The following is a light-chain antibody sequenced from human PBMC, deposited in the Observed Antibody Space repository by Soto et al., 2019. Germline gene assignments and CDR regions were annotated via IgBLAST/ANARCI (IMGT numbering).Light chain of an antibody. J-gene: IGKJ2*01. CDR1: QSISSY. CDR3: QQSYSTPRT. V-gene: IGKV1-39*01. CDR2: AAS. Sequence: DIQMTQSPSSLSASVGDRVTITCRTSQSISSYLNWYQQKPGKAPKLLIYAASSLQSGVPSRFSGSESGPDFTLTISSLQPEDFATYYCQQSYSTPRTFGQGTKLEIK.